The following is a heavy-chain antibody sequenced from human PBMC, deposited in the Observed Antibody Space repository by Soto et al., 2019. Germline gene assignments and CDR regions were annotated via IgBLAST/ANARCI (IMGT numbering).Heavy chain of an antibody. CDR3: ARGSGGFGNDAFDI. J-gene: IGHJ3*02. D-gene: IGHD2-8*02. V-gene: IGHV1-69*01. CDR1: GGTFSSYA. CDR2: IIPISGTA. Sequence: QVQLVQSGAEVKKPGSSVKVSCKASGGTFSSYAISWVRQAPGQGLEWMGGIIPISGTANYAQKFKGRVTISSEESTSSAYMELDSLRSEDTAVYYCARGSGGFGNDAFDIWGQGTMVTVSS.